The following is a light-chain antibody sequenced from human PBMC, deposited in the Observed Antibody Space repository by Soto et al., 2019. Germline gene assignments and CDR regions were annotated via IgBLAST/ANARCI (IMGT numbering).Light chain of an antibody. V-gene: IGKV3-20*01. CDR3: HNYRYGRDT. CDR1: QSVTSDY. J-gene: IGKJ5*01. Sequence: EIVLTQSPGTLSLSPGESVALSCRASQSVTSDYLAWYQQKPGQAPRLLIYGSSNRATGIPDRFSGSGSGTDFTLTISTLEPEDFAVYYCHNYRYGRDTFGQGTRLEIK. CDR2: GSS.